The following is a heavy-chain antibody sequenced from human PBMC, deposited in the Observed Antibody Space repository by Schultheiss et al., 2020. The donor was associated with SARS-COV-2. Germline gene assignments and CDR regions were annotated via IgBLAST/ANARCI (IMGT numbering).Heavy chain of an antibody. CDR2: ISTSSTYR. Sequence: GGSLRLSCAASGFTFRTYTMNWVRQAPGKGLEWVSSISTSSTYRYYLDSLKGRFTISRDDSKNTLFLQMNSLRAEDTAIYYCARRGLDYYYYYGMDVWGQGTTVTVSS. CDR1: GFTFRTYT. CDR3: ARRGLDYYYYYGMDV. V-gene: IGHV3-21*04. D-gene: IGHD3-10*01. J-gene: IGHJ6*02.